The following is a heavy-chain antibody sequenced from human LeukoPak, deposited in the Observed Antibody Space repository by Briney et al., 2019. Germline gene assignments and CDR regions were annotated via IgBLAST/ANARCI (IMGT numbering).Heavy chain of an antibody. CDR1: GGTFSSYA. CDR2: IIPIFGTA. J-gene: IGHJ5*02. Sequence: SVKVSCKASGGTFSSYAISWVQQAPGQGLEWMGGIIPIFGTANYAQKFQGRVTITADESTSTAYMELSSLRSEDTAVYYCARSPPPVDTAILVGFDPWGQGTLVTVSS. CDR3: ARSPPPVDTAILVGFDP. D-gene: IGHD5-18*01. V-gene: IGHV1-69*01.